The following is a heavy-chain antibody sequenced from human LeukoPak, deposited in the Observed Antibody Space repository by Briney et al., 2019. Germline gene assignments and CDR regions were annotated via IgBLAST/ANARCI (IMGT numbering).Heavy chain of an antibody. CDR3: ARDSGKWYPGNTRFRGSMVYYFDY. CDR2: ISSSGSTI. J-gene: IGHJ4*02. Sequence: SGGSLRLSCAASGFTFSSYEMNWVRQAPGKGLEWVSYISSSGSTIYYADSVKGRFTISRDNAKNTLYLQMNSLRAEDTAVYYCARDSGKWYPGNTRFRGSMVYYFDYWGQGTLVTVSS. D-gene: IGHD2-8*01. V-gene: IGHV3-48*03. CDR1: GFTFSSYE.